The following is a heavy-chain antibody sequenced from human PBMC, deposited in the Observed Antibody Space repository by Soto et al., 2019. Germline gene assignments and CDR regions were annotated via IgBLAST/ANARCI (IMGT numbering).Heavy chain of an antibody. D-gene: IGHD6-13*01. Sequence: ASVKVSCKASGISFINHYVHWVRQAPGQGPEWMGVINPAGSVTVYALKLQDRVTVTRDTSTSTVYMELNSLTSEDTAIYYCARDNSRTFPAAPGDNKHDSSGWWFDPWG. CDR1: GISFINHY. J-gene: IGHJ5*02. V-gene: IGHV1-46*03. CDR2: INPAGSVT. CDR3: ARDNSRTFPAAPGDNKHDSSGWWFDP.